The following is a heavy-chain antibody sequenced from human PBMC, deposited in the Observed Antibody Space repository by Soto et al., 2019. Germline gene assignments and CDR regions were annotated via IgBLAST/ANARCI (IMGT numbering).Heavy chain of an antibody. J-gene: IGHJ4*02. CDR3: ARHTSGWHYYDY. D-gene: IGHD6-19*01. CDR2: ISGSSRYT. V-gene: IGHV3-11*06. Sequence: GGSLRLSCAASGFNFSDHYMNWIRQAPGKGLEWVSYISGSSRYTNYADSVKGRFTISRDNAKNSLYLQLNSLRAEDTAIYYCARHTSGWHYYDYWGQGTPVTVSS. CDR1: GFNFSDHY.